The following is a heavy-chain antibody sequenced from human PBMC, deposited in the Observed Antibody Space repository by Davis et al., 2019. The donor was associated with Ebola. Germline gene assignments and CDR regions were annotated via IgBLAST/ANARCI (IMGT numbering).Heavy chain of an antibody. J-gene: IGHJ2*01. CDR3: GRDPALVVTGGGWFFGL. V-gene: IGHV3-74*01. CDR2: INSDGSST. D-gene: IGHD2-21*02. CDR1: GFTFSSYW. Sequence: GESLKISCAASGFTFSSYWMHWVRQAPGKGLVWVSRINSDGSSTNYADSVKGRFTISRDNAKNSLYLQMNSLRAEDTAVYYCGRDPALVVTGGGWFFGLWGRGTLVTVSS.